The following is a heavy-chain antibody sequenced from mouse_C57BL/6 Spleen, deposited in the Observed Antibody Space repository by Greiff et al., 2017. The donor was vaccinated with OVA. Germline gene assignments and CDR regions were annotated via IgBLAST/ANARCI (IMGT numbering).Heavy chain of an antibody. CDR1: GYTFTDYY. CDR3: ARKENSGGFAY. CDR2: IYPGSGNT. Sequence: QVQLQQSGAELVRPGASVKLSCKASGYTFTDYYINWVKQRPGQGLEWIARIYPGSGNTYYNEKFKGKATLTAEKSSSTAYMQLSSLTSEDSAVYFCARKENSGGFAYWGQGTLVTVSA. V-gene: IGHV1-76*01. J-gene: IGHJ3*01.